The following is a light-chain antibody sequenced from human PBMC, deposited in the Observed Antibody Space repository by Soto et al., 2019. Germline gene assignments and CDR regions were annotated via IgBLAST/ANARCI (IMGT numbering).Light chain of an antibody. Sequence: QSALTQPASVSGSPGQSITITYTGTSSDVGGYNYVSWYQHHPGKAPRLMIYEVSNRPSGVSNRFSGSKSGNTASLTISGLRAEDEADYYCSSYTTTNTRMVFGGGTKLTVL. CDR2: EVS. J-gene: IGLJ2*01. CDR3: SSYTTTNTRMV. CDR1: SSDVGGYNY. V-gene: IGLV2-14*01.